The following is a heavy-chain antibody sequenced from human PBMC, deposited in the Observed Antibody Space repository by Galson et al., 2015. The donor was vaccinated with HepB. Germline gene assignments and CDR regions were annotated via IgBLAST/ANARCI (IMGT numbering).Heavy chain of an antibody. CDR1: GYTFTSYG. V-gene: IGHV1-18*01. D-gene: IGHD5-18*01. Sequence: QSGAEVKKPGESLKISCKASGYTFTSYGISWVRQAPGQELEWMGWISAYNGNTNYAQKLQGRVTMTTDTSTSTAYMELRSLRSDDTAVYYCARERIQLPYYYYYYGMDVWGQGTTVTVSS. CDR3: ARERIQLPYYYYYYGMDV. J-gene: IGHJ6*02. CDR2: ISAYNGNT.